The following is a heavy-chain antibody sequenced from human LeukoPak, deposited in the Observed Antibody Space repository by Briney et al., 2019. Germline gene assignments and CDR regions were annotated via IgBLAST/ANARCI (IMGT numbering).Heavy chain of an antibody. V-gene: IGHV3-21*01. D-gene: IGHD6-13*01. CDR2: ISSTGRYV. CDR3: ASNRRITAADYFDY. Sequence: GGSLRLSCAASGFTFSSYAMSWVRQAPGKGLEWVSSISSTGRYVYYADSVKGRFTISRDNAKNSLFLQMNSLRAEDTAVYYCASNRRITAADYFDYWGQGTLVTVSS. J-gene: IGHJ4*02. CDR1: GFTFSSYA.